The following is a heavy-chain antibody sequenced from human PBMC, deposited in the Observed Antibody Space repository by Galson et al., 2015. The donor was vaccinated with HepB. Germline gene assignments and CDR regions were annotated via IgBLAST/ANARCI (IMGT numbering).Heavy chain of an antibody. J-gene: IGHJ3*02. V-gene: IGHV4-31*03. CDR2: IYYSGST. Sequence: TLSLTCTVSGGSISSGGYYWSWIRQHPGKGLEWIGYIYYSGSTYYNPSLKSRVTISVDTSKNQFSLKLSSVTAADTAVYYCAREFSVAPIGAFDIWGQGTMVTVSS. CDR3: AREFSVAPIGAFDI. D-gene: IGHD5-12*01. CDR1: GGSISSGGYY.